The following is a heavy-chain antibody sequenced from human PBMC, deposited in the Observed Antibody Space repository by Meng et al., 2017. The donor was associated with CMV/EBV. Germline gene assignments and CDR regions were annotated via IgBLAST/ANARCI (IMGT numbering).Heavy chain of an antibody. Sequence: GESLKISCAASGFTFSSYSMNWVRQAPGKGLEWVSYISSSSSTIYYADSVKGRFTISRDNAKNSLYLQMNSLRAEDTAVYYCARADAIVVVPAAILDYYYGMDVWGQGTTVTVSS. CDR2: ISSSSSTI. CDR3: ARADAIVVVPAAILDYYYGMDV. J-gene: IGHJ6*02. D-gene: IGHD2-2*01. V-gene: IGHV3-48*04. CDR1: GFTFSSYS.